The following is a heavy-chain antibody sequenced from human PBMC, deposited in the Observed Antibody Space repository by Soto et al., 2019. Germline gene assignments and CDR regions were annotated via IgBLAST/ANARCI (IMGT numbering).Heavy chain of an antibody. CDR2: IKQDGSET. CDR3: TRDSGSGFYGQDYWGLDV. Sequence: EVQLVESGGGLVQPGGSLRLSCAASGFSFSTYWMSWVRQAPGTGLEWVANIKQDGSETFYVDSLKGRFTISRDTAQKALHPHMNTLAAGDTAVYYCTRDSGSGFYGQDYWGLDVWGQGTKVTVSS. CDR1: GFSFSTYW. J-gene: IGHJ6*02. V-gene: IGHV3-7*04. D-gene: IGHD6-19*01.